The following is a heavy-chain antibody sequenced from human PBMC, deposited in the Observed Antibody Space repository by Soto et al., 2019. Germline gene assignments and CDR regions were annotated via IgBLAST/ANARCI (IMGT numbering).Heavy chain of an antibody. Sequence: QVQLQKSGPGLVKPSQTLSLTCTVSGGSISSGGYYWSWIRQHPGKGLEWIGYIYYSGSTYYNPSLKSRVTISVDTSKNQFFLKLSSVTAADTAVYYCARYCSGGSCYSSHFDYWGQGTLVTVSS. CDR1: GGSISSGGYY. V-gene: IGHV4-31*03. D-gene: IGHD2-15*01. CDR2: IYYSGST. CDR3: ARYCSGGSCYSSHFDY. J-gene: IGHJ4*02.